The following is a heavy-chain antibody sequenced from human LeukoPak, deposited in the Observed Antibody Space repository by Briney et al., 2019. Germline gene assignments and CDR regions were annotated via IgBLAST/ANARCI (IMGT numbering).Heavy chain of an antibody. CDR2: INHSGST. CDR1: GFTFSNYG. D-gene: IGHD3-10*01. J-gene: IGHJ4*02. Sequence: LRLSCAASGFTFSNYGMHWVRQAPGKGLEWIGEINHSGSTNYNPSLKSRVTISVDTSKNQFSLKLSSVTAADTAVYYCARGRRTYGSGARFDYWGQGTLVTVSS. CDR3: ARGRRTYGSGARFDY. V-gene: IGHV4-34*01.